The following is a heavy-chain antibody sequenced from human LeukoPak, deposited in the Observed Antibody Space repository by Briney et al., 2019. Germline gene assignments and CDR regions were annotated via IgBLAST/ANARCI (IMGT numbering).Heavy chain of an antibody. CDR1: GFNFVDYY. D-gene: IGHD3-3*01. J-gene: IGHJ4*02. CDR2: IFPGDSDT. V-gene: IGHV5-51*01. CDR3: ARLERHNDFWSGLEY. Sequence: GESLKISGKASGFNFVDYYIVWVRQMPGEGLEWMGTIFPGDSDTRYTPSFQGHVSISADGSLNTAYLQWRSLQASDSAIYYCARLERHNDFWSGLEYWGQGTLVTVSS.